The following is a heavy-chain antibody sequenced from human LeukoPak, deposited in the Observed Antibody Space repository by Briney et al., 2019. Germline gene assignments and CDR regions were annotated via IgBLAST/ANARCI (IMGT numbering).Heavy chain of an antibody. Sequence: ASVKVPCKVSGYTLTELSMHWVRQAPGEGLEWIGGFDPEDGEAICAQKFQGRVTMTEDTSSDTAYMELSSLRSEDTAIYYCATGGWGLLRGPYVFNIWGQGTVVTVSS. D-gene: IGHD1-26*01. CDR3: ATGGWGLLRGPYVFNI. CDR1: GYTLTELS. J-gene: IGHJ3*02. V-gene: IGHV1-24*01. CDR2: FDPEDGEA.